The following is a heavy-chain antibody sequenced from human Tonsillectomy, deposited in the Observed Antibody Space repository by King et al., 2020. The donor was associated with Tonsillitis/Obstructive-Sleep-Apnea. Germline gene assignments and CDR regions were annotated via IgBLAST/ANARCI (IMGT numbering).Heavy chain of an antibody. CDR3: ARFNPTVTLNDY. V-gene: IGHV4-31*01. Sequence: VQLQESGPGLVKPSQTLSLTCTVSGGSISSGGYYWSWIRQHPGKGLEWIGYIYYSGSTYYNPSLKSLVTISVDTSKNQFSLKLSSVTAADTAFYYCARFNPTVTLNDYWGQGTLVTVSS. D-gene: IGHD2-21*02. J-gene: IGHJ4*02. CDR2: IYYSGST. CDR1: GGSISSGGYY.